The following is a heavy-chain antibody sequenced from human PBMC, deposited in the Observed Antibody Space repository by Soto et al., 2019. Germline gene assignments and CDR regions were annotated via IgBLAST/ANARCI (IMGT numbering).Heavy chain of an antibody. J-gene: IGHJ6*02. Sequence: PGESLKISCKGSGYSFTSYWISWVRQMPGKGLEWMGRIDPSDSYTNYSPSFQGHVTISADKSISTAYLRWSSLKASDTAMYYCARGDYGSGSSPYYYYGMDVWGQGTTVTVSS. V-gene: IGHV5-10-1*01. D-gene: IGHD3-10*01. CDR1: GYSFTSYW. CDR2: IDPSDSYT. CDR3: ARGDYGSGSSPYYYYGMDV.